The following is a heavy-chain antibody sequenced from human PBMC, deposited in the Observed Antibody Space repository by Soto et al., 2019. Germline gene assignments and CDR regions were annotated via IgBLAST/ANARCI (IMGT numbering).Heavy chain of an antibody. CDR2: ITGSGDYT. J-gene: IGHJ4*02. CDR1: GFTFSNYA. CDR3: AKARYYDSTGYLYYFDY. Sequence: GGSLRLSCAASGFTFSNYAMSWVRQAPGKWLEWVSSITGSGDYTYYADSVKGRFTISRDNSKNTLYLQMNSLRAEDTAVYYCAKARYYDSTGYLYYFDYWGQGXLVTVYS. V-gene: IGHV3-23*01. D-gene: IGHD3-22*01.